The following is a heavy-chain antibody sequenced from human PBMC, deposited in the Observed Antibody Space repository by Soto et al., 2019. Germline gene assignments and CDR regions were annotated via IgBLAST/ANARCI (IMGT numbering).Heavy chain of an antibody. CDR2: IYYSGST. Sequence: TLSLTCTVSGGSISSGDYYWSWIRHPPGKGLEWIGYIYYSGSTYYNPSLKSRVTISVDTSKNQFSLKLSSVTAADTAVYYCAREGYCTNGVCSYWGQGTLVTVS. J-gene: IGHJ4*02. CDR1: GGSISSGDYY. V-gene: IGHV4-30-4*01. CDR3: AREGYCTNGVCSY. D-gene: IGHD2-8*01.